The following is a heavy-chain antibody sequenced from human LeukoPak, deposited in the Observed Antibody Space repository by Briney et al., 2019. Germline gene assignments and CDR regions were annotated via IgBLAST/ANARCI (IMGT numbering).Heavy chain of an antibody. Sequence: GGSLRLSCAASGFTFSSYSMNWVRQAPGKGLEWVSSISSSSSYIYYADSVKGRFTISRDNAKNSLYLQMNSLRAEDTAVYYCARDGEYCSGGSCYDPALDYWAQGTLVTVSS. CDR2: ISSSSSYI. CDR1: GFTFSSYS. CDR3: ARDGEYCSGGSCYDPALDY. D-gene: IGHD2-15*01. J-gene: IGHJ4*02. V-gene: IGHV3-21*01.